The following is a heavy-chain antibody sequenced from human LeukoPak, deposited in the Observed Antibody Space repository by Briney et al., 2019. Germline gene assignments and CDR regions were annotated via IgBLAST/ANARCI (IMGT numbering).Heavy chain of an antibody. CDR1: GGSISSSSFY. CDR3: ARVDGYFDY. CDR2: IYSSGTT. Sequence: PSETLSLTCTVSGGSISSSSFYWGWIRQPPGKGLEWIGSIYSSGTTYYSPSLKSRDTISVDTSKNQFSLKLNSVTAADTAVYYCARVDGYFDYWGQGTLVTVSS. J-gene: IGHJ4*02. V-gene: IGHV4-39*01. D-gene: IGHD5-24*01.